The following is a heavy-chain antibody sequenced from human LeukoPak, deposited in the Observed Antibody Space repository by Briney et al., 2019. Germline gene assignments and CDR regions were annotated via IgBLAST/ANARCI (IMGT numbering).Heavy chain of an antibody. Sequence: PSETLSLTCSVSGGSISNYFWSWIRQPPGKGLECIGFIYYSETTNYNPSFKSRVTISVDTSKNQFSLKLNSVTAADTAVYYCARAPHYSSGWFVHWGQGTLVTVSS. V-gene: IGHV4-59*01. D-gene: IGHD6-19*01. CDR3: ARAPHYSSGWFVH. CDR1: GGSISNYF. J-gene: IGHJ5*02. CDR2: IYYSETT.